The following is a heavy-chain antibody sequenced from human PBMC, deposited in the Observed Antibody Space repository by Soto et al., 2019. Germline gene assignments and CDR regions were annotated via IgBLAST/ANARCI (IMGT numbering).Heavy chain of an antibody. J-gene: IGHJ4*02. Sequence: GASVKVSCKASGHSFTSYYMHWVRQAPGQGLEWMGIINPNGGSITYAQKFQGRVTMTRDTSTSTVYMELSSLRSEDTAVYYCARDALGYTTSGDYWGQGTLVTVSS. V-gene: IGHV1-46*01. CDR3: ARDALGYTTSGDY. D-gene: IGHD6-6*01. CDR1: GHSFTSYY. CDR2: INPNGGSI.